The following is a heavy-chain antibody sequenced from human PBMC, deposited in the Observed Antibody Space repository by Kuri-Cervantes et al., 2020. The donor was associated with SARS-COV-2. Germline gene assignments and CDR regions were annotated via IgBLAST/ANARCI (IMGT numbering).Heavy chain of an antibody. Sequence: LRLSCTVSGGSINSAYSYWTWIRQPAGKGLEYIGYIYTTGSTNYNPPLKSRVTISVDTSKNQFSLKLSSVTAADTAVYYCARDLVGSSSWYGAVGYWGQGTLVTVSS. D-gene: IGHD6-13*01. CDR2: IYTTGST. V-gene: IGHV4-61*09. CDR1: GGSINSAYSY. J-gene: IGHJ4*02. CDR3: ARDLVGSSSWYGAVGY.